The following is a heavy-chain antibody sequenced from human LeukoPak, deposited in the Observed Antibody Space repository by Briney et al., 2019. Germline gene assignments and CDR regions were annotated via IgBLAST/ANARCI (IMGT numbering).Heavy chain of an antibody. CDR3: ARAVGGDGSGSL. V-gene: IGHV4-59*01. D-gene: IGHD3-10*01. Sequence: SETLSLTCTVSGGSISSYYWSWIRQPPGKGLEWIGYIYYRVTSDYNPSLKSRVTMSVDMSTRQISLKLSSVTTADTAVYYCARAVGGDGSGSLWGPGTLVTVSS. CDR1: GGSISSYY. CDR2: IYYRVTS. J-gene: IGHJ4*02.